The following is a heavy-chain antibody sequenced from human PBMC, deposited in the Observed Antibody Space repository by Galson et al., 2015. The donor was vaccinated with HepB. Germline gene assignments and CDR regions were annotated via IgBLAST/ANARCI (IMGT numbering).Heavy chain of an antibody. CDR2: IKQDGSEK. CDR3: ARFRWIIPRRGWPNEGRDMDV. V-gene: IGHV3-7*03. J-gene: IGHJ4*02. Sequence: SLRLSCAASGFTLSSYWMSWVRQAPGKGLEWVANIKQDGSEKYYVDSVKGRFTISRDNAKNSLYLQMNSLRAEDTAVYYCARFRWIIPRRGWPNEGRDMDVWGQGTLVTVSS. D-gene: IGHD5-12*01. CDR1: GFTLSSYW.